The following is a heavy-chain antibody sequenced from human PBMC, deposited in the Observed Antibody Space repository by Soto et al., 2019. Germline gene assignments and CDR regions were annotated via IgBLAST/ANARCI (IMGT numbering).Heavy chain of an antibody. J-gene: IGHJ4*02. CDR2: IIPIFGTA. D-gene: IGHD3-22*01. CDR3: APTSYYDSSGEPGY. CDR1: GGTFSSYA. Sequence: SVKVSCKASGGTFSSYAISWVRQAPGQGLEWMGGIIPIFGTANYAQKFQGRVTITADESTSTAYMELSSLRSEDTAVYYCAPTSYYDSSGEPGYWGQGTLVTVSS. V-gene: IGHV1-69*13.